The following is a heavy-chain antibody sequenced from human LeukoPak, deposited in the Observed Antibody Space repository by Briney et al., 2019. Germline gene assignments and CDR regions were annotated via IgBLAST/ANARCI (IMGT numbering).Heavy chain of an antibody. J-gene: IGHJ4*02. CDR1: GYIFTAYY. D-gene: IGHD1-26*01. CDR3: ASIVGARTSGFDY. Sequence: ASVKVSCKGSGYIFTAYYMHWVRQAPGQGREWMGWINPNSGDTNYVQKFQGRVTMTRDTSISTAYMELSRLRSDDTAVYYCASIVGARTSGFDYWGQGTLVTVSS. V-gene: IGHV1-2*02. CDR2: INPNSGDT.